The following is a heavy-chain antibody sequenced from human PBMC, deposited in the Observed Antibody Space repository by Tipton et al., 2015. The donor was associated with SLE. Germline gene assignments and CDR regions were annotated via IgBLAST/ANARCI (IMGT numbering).Heavy chain of an antibody. Sequence: LRLSCTVSGGSISSSSYYWGWIRKPTGKGLEWIGSIYTSGSTNYNPSLKSRVTISVDTSKNQFSLKLSSVTAADTAVYYCARVLGVVKSYYMDVWGKGTTVTVSS. CDR2: IYTSGST. D-gene: IGHD3-3*01. CDR3: ARVLGVVKSYYMDV. V-gene: IGHV4-39*07. J-gene: IGHJ6*03. CDR1: GGSISSSSYY.